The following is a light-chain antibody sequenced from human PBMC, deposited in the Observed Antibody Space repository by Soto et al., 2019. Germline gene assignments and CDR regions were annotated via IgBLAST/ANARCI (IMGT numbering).Light chain of an antibody. V-gene: IGLV2-14*01. CDR1: SSDVGGYNY. J-gene: IGLJ1*01. CDR3: SSYTSSSTLV. Sequence: QSALTQPASVSGSPGQSITISCTGTSSDVGGYNYVSWYQQHPGKAPKLMIYDVNNRPSGVSNRFSGSMSGNTASLTISGLQAEDEADYYCSSYTSSSTLVFGTGTKVTVL. CDR2: DVN.